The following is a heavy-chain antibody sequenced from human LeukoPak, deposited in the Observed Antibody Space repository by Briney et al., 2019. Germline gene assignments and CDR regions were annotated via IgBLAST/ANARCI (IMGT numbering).Heavy chain of an antibody. D-gene: IGHD2-21*02. CDR3: ARRCSGDDCYSE. CDR2: IYYSGST. Sequence: SETLSLTCTVSGGSISSYYWSWIRQPPGKGLEWIGYIYYSGSTNYNPSLKSRVTISVDTSKSQFSLKLSSVTGADTAVYYCARRCSGDDCYSEWGQGTLVTVSS. J-gene: IGHJ4*02. CDR1: GGSISSYY. V-gene: IGHV4-59*08.